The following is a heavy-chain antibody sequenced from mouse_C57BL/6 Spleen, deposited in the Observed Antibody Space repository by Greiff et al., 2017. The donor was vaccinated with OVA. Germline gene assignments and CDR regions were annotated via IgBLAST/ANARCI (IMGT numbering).Heavy chain of an antibody. D-gene: IGHD1-1*01. V-gene: IGHV5-16*01. CDR3: AREDGSSPYWYFDV. Sequence: EVKVVESEGGLVQPGSSMKLSCTASGFTFSDYYMAWVRQVPEKGLEWVANINYDGSSTYYLDSLKSRFIISRDNAKNILYLQMSSLKSEDTATYYCAREDGSSPYWYFDVWGTGTTVTVSS. J-gene: IGHJ1*03. CDR2: INYDGSST. CDR1: GFTFSDYY.